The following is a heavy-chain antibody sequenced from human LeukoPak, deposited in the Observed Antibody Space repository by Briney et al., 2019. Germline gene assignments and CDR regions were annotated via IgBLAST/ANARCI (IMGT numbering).Heavy chain of an antibody. CDR1: GGSISSYY. Sequence: SETLSLTCTVSGGSISSYYWSWIRQPPGKGLEWIGYIYYSGSTNYNPSLKSRVTISVDTSKNQFSLKLSSVTAADTAVYYCARGTYGSGRNYYYGMDVWGQGTTVTVSS. CDR2: IYYSGST. V-gene: IGHV4-59*01. CDR3: ARGTYGSGRNYYYGMDV. J-gene: IGHJ6*02. D-gene: IGHD3-10*01.